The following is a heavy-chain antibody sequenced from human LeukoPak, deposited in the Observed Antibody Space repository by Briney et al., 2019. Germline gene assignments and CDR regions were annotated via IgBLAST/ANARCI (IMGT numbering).Heavy chain of an antibody. V-gene: IGHV1-2*02. CDR1: GYTSTGYY. D-gene: IGHD6-6*01. J-gene: IGHJ4*02. Sequence: ASVKVSCKASGYTSTGYYMHWVRQAPGQGLEWMGWINPNSGGTNYAQKFQGRVTMTRDTSISTAYMELSRLRSDDTAVYYCARERWFGAARPVDYWGQGTLVTVSS. CDR2: INPNSGGT. CDR3: ARERWFGAARPVDY.